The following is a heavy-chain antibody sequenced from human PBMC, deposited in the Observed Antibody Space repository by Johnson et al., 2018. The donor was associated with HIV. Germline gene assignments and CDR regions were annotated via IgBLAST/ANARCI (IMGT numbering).Heavy chain of an antibody. CDR3: AKDLSGYSYGYGAFDI. V-gene: IGHV3-33*06. D-gene: IGHD5-18*01. CDR1: GFTFSSYG. J-gene: IGHJ3*02. Sequence: QVQLVESGGGLVQPGGSLRLSCAASGFTFSSYGMNWVRQAPGKGLEWVAVIWYDGSNKYYADSVKGRFTISRDNSKNTLYLQMNSLRAEDTAVYYCAKDLSGYSYGYGAFDIWGQGTMVTVSS. CDR2: IWYDGSNK.